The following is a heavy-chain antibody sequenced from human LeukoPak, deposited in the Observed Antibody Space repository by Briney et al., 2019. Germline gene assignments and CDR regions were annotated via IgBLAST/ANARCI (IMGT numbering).Heavy chain of an antibody. CDR2: ISGSGGST. D-gene: IGHD6-19*01. CDR3: AKSSAPGIAVAGTGPRYYYYYGMDV. Sequence: GGSLRLSCAASGFTFSSYAMSWVRQAPGKGLEWVSAISGSGGSTYYADSVKGRSTISRDNSKNTLYLQMNSLRAEDTAVYYCAKSSAPGIAVAGTGPRYYYYYGMDVWGQGTTVTVSS. J-gene: IGHJ6*02. V-gene: IGHV3-23*01. CDR1: GFTFSSYA.